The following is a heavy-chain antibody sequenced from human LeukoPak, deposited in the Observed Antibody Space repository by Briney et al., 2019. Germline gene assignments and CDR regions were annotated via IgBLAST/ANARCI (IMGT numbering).Heavy chain of an antibody. Sequence: GGSLRLSCAASGFTFSSYWMHWVRQAPGKGLVWVSRINSDGSSTSYADSVKGRFTISRDNARNSLYLQMNSLRAEDTAVYYCARDMVRGVFTTRTIDYWGQGTLVTVSS. CDR1: GFTFSSYW. CDR3: ARDMVRGVFTTRTIDY. V-gene: IGHV3-74*01. D-gene: IGHD3-10*01. CDR2: INSDGSST. J-gene: IGHJ4*02.